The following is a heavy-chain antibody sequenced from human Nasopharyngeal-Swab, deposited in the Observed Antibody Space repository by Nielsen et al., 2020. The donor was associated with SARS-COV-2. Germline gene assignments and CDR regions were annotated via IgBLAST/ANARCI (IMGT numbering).Heavy chain of an antibody. D-gene: IGHD3-3*01. Sequence: ASVKVSCKASGYTFTSYGISWVRQAPGQGLEWMGWISAYNGNTNYAQKLQGRVTMTTDTSTSTAYMELRSLRSDDTAVYYCARGPGGAYYDFWSGYYLDYFDYWGQGTLVTVSS. V-gene: IGHV1-18*01. CDR2: ISAYNGNT. CDR3: ARGPGGAYYDFWSGYYLDYFDY. CDR1: GYTFTSYG. J-gene: IGHJ4*02.